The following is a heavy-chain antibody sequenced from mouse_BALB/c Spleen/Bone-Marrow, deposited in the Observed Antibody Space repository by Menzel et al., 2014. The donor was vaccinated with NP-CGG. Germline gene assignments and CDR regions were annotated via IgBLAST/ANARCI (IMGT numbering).Heavy chain of an antibody. CDR1: GYTFTDYT. CDR2: INPNIGGT. Sequence: VQLQQSGPELVKPGASVKISCKTSGYTFTDYTIHWVKQSPGESLEWIGNINPNIGGTTYNQKFKGKATLTLDKSSRTAYMELRSLTSEDSAVYYCARGRFAYWGQGTLGTVSA. J-gene: IGHJ3*01. V-gene: IGHV1-22*01. CDR3: ARGRFAY.